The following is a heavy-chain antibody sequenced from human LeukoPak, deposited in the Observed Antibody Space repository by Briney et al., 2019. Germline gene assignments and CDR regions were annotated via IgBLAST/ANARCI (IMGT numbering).Heavy chain of an antibody. D-gene: IGHD1-26*01. CDR2: IYHSGST. CDR1: GYSISSGYY. Sequence: SETLSLTCAVSGYSISSGYYWGWIRQPPGKGLEWIGSIYHSGSTYYNPSLKSRVTISVDTPKNQFSLKLSSVTAADTAVYYCARRGGSYSYYYMDVWGKGTTVTVSS. J-gene: IGHJ6*03. V-gene: IGHV4-38-2*01. CDR3: ARRGGSYSYYYMDV.